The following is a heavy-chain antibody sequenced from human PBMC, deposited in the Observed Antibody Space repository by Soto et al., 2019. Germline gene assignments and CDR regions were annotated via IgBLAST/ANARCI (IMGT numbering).Heavy chain of an antibody. CDR1: GGSISSGGYH. CDR3: ARWYGAIGGSYFDY. J-gene: IGHJ4*02. Sequence: QVQLQESGPGLVKPSQTLSLTCTVSGGSISSGGYHWGWIRQYPGKGLEWIGYIHYSGSTYYNPSLKSRVAISVDTSKNQFSVKLSSVTAADTAIYYCARWYGAIGGSYFDYWGQGTLVTVSS. V-gene: IGHV4-31*03. D-gene: IGHD3-10*01. CDR2: IHYSGST.